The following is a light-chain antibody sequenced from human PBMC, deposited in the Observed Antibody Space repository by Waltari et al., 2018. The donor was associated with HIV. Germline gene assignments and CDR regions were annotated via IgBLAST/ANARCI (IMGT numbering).Light chain of an antibody. V-gene: IGKV3-15*01. CDR3: HQYNNWPIYS. J-gene: IGKJ2*03. Sequence: EIVMTQSQATLSVSPGASATLSCRASQSVSRNLAWYQQKPGQAPRLLIYGASTRATGIPVRFSGNGSGTEFTLTISSLQSEDFVLYYCHQYNNWPIYSFGQGTKLEIK. CDR1: QSVSRN. CDR2: GAS.